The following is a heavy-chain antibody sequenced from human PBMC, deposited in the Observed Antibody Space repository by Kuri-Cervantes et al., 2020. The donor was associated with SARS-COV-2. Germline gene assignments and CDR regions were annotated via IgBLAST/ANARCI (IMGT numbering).Heavy chain of an antibody. CDR3: AKSYYYDSSGYYYVFNTYYFDY. J-gene: IGHJ4*02. Sequence: GGSLRLSCAASGFTFSSYAMSWVRLAPGKGLEWVSAISGSGGSTYYADSVKGRFTISRDNSKNTLYLQMNSLRAEDTAVYYCAKSYYYDSSGYYYVFNTYYFDYWGQGTLVTVSS. D-gene: IGHD3-22*01. CDR2: ISGSGGST. CDR1: GFTFSSYA. V-gene: IGHV3-23*01.